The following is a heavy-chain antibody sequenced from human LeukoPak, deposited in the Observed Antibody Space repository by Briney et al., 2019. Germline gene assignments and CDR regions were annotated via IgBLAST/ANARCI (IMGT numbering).Heavy chain of an antibody. V-gene: IGHV1-18*01. CDR3: ARPYYDFWSGYYHY. D-gene: IGHD3-3*01. J-gene: IGHJ4*02. Sequence: GASVKASCKASGYTFTSYGISWVRQAPGQGLEWMGWISAYNGNTNYAQKLQGRVTMTTDTSTSTAYMELRSLRSDDTAVYYCARPYYDFWSGYYHYWGQGTLVTVSS. CDR1: GYTFTSYG. CDR2: ISAYNGNT.